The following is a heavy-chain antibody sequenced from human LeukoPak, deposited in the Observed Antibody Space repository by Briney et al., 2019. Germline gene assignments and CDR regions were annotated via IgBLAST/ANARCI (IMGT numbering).Heavy chain of an antibody. D-gene: IGHD5-24*01. CDR3: AKDIYRGLDMATRPDY. CDR1: GFTFDDYA. J-gene: IGHJ4*02. CDR2: ISGDAGST. Sequence: GGSLRLPCAASGFTFDDYAMHWVRQAPGKGLEWVSLISGDAGSTYYADSVKGRFTISRDDSKNSLYLQMNSLRTEDTAFYYCAKDIYRGLDMATRPDYWGQGTLVTVSS. V-gene: IGHV3-43*02.